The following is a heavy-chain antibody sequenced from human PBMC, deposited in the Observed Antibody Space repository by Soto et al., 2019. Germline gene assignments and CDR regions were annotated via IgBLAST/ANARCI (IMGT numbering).Heavy chain of an antibody. CDR1: GFTFSSYA. CDR2: ISYDGSNK. J-gene: IGHJ6*02. Sequence: HPGGSLRLSCAASGFTFSSYAMHWVRQAPGKGLEWVAVISYDGSNKYYADSVKGRFTISRDNSKNTLYLQMNSLRAEDTAVYYCARDAYYYDSSGYYPSVPYYYYGMDVWGQGTTVTVSS. V-gene: IGHV3-30-3*01. CDR3: ARDAYYYDSSGYYPSVPYYYYGMDV. D-gene: IGHD3-22*01.